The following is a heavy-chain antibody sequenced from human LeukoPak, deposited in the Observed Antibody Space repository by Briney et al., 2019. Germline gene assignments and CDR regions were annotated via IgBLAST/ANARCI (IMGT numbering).Heavy chain of an antibody. CDR1: GFTFSSYE. V-gene: IGHV3-48*03. J-gene: IGHJ4*02. CDR2: ISSGSTI. CDR3: ARVLTGYYLSPTFDY. D-gene: IGHD3-9*01. Sequence: GGSLRLSCAASGFTFSSYEMNWVRQAPGKGLEWVSYISSGSTIYYADSVKGRFTISRDNAKNSLYLQMNSLRAEDTAVYYCARVLTGYYLSPTFDYWGQGTLVTVSS.